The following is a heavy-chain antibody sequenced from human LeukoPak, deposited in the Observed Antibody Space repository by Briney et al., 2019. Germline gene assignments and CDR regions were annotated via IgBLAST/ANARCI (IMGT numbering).Heavy chain of an antibody. CDR1: RFTFSSYA. D-gene: IGHD3-16*01. V-gene: IGHV3-23*01. CDR2: IGGSGGGI. CDR3: AKYRGLGDSYDA. J-gene: IGHJ5*02. Sequence: GGSLRLSCAASRFTFSSYAMSWVRQAPGMRLEWVSTIGGSGGGIYYADSVKGRFTISRDNSQSKLYLHMHRLRAEATAVYYCAKYRGLGDSYDAWGQGTLVTVSS.